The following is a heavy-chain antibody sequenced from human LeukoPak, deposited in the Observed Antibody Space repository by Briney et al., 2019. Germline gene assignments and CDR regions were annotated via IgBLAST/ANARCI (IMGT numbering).Heavy chain of an antibody. D-gene: IGHD1-26*01. J-gene: IGHJ4*02. V-gene: IGHV3-48*04. Sequence: GGSLRLSCAASRFTFSDSSMNWVRQAPGKGLEWISYISSTSTIIYYADSVKGRFTISRDNAKNPLYLQMNSLRAEDTAVYYCARESRRVGEGDFDFWGQGTLVTVSS. CDR2: ISSTSTII. CDR3: ARESRRVGEGDFDF. CDR1: RFTFSDSS.